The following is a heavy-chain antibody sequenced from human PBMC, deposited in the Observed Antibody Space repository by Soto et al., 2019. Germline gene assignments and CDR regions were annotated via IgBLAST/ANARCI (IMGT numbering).Heavy chain of an antibody. D-gene: IGHD2-8*01. CDR2: ITISGNYI. V-gene: IGHV3-21*01. CDR3: AKVGVLRTNFRWFDL. Sequence: GGSLRLSCAASGFAFQTYTMEWLRQPPGKGLEWVSSITISGNYIYYADSVKGRFTISRDNGRNSVYLQMNSLRAEDTAVYYCAKVGVLRTNFRWFDLWGQGTLLTV. J-gene: IGHJ5*02. CDR1: GFAFQTYT.